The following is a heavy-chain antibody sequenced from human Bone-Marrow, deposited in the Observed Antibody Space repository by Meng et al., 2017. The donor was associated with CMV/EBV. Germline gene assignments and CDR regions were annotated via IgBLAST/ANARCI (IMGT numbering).Heavy chain of an antibody. CDR3: ARDYVRITIFGVVTGAGGMDV. D-gene: IGHD3-3*01. CDR1: GFTFSSYS. CDR2: ISSSSSYI. V-gene: IGHV3-21*01. Sequence: GESLKISCAASGFTFSSYSMNWVRQAPGKGLEWVSSISSSSSYIYYADSVKSRFTISRDNAKNSLYLQMNSLRAEDTAVYYCARDYVRITIFGVVTGAGGMDVWGQGTTVTVSS. J-gene: IGHJ6*02.